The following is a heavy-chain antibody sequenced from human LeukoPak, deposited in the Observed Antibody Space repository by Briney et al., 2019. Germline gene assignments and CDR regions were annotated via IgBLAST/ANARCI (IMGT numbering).Heavy chain of an antibody. CDR3: AREDDFLGLRGMDV. V-gene: IGHV4-4*02. CDR1: GGSISSSNW. D-gene: IGHD3-3*01. Sequence: SETLSLTCAVSGGSISSSNWWSWVRQPPGKGLEWIGEIYHSGSTNYNPSLKSRVTISVDKSKSQFSLKLSSVTAADTAVYYCAREDDFLGLRGMDVWGQGTTVTVSS. J-gene: IGHJ6*02. CDR2: IYHSGST.